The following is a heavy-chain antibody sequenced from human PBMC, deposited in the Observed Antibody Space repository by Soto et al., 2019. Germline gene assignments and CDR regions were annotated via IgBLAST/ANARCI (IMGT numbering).Heavy chain of an antibody. CDR2: IYYSGST. D-gene: IGHD3-22*01. Sequence: ASETLSLTCTVSGGSISSGGYYWSWIRQHPGKGLEWIGYIYYSGSTYYNPSLKSRVTISVDTSKNQFSLKLSSVTAADTAVYYCARGEPGYYDSSGPNWFDPWGQGTLVTVS. CDR1: GGSISSGGYY. V-gene: IGHV4-31*03. J-gene: IGHJ5*02. CDR3: ARGEPGYYDSSGPNWFDP.